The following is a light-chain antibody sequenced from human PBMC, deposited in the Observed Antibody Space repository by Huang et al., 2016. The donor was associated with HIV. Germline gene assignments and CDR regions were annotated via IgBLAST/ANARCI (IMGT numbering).Light chain of an antibody. J-gene: IGKJ4*01. Sequence: DIQMTQSPSSLSASVGDRVTITCRASQGIKNYLAWFQQKAGKVPKRLIYAASTLQGGVPSKFSGSGYGTDFTLTSSSLQPEDFATYYCQQYDTYPITFGGGTKVEIK. V-gene: IGKV1-16*02. CDR1: QGIKNY. CDR2: AAS. CDR3: QQYDTYPIT.